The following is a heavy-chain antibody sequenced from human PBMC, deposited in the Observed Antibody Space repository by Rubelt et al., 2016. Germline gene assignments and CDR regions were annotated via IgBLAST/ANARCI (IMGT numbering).Heavy chain of an antibody. J-gene: IGHJ4*02. CDR2: ISSSGGST. D-gene: IGHD6-19*01. V-gene: IGHV3-23*04. CDR1: GFTFSSYA. Sequence: EVQLVESGGGLVQPGGSLRLSCAASGFTFSSYAMSWVRQAPGKGLEWVSGISSSGGSTHYTDSVKGRVTNSRDDSKNTLYRQLNSLRAEDTAVYYCAKDTFSYSSGWYHDWGQGTLVTVSS. CDR3: AKDTFSYSSGWYHD.